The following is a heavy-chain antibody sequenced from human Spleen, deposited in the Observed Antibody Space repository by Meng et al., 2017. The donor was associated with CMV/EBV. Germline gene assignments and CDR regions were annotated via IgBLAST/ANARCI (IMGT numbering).Heavy chain of an antibody. V-gene: IGHV3-23*03. D-gene: IGHD3-3*01. Sequence: GESLKISCAASGFTFSSYAVSWVRQAPGKGLEWVSVIYSGGSSTYYADSVKGRFTISRDDYKNTLYVQMNSLRAEDTAVYYCARDEGYDFWSGYPKSYYYYGMDVWGQGTTVTVSS. J-gene: IGHJ6*02. CDR3: ARDEGYDFWSGYPKSYYYYGMDV. CDR2: IYSGGSST. CDR1: GFTFSSYA.